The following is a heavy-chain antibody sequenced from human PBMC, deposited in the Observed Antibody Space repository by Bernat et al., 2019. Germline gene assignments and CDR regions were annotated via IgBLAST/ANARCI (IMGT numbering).Heavy chain of an antibody. J-gene: IGHJ4*02. Sequence: QLQLQESGPGLVKPSETLSLTCTVSGCSISSSSYYWGWIRQPPGKVLEWIGSIYYSGSTYYNPYLKSRVTISGDTSKNKFSLKLSYVRAADTAVYYCARVGYSGYDSDYWGQGTLVTVSS. CDR1: GCSISSSSYY. V-gene: IGHV4-39*01. CDR2: IYYSGST. CDR3: ARVGYSGYDSDY. D-gene: IGHD5-12*01.